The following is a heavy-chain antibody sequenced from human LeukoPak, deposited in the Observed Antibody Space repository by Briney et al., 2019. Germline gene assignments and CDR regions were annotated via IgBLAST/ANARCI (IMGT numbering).Heavy chain of an antibody. CDR3: GRVGDYNWNYFDY. J-gene: IGHJ4*02. D-gene: IGHD1-20*01. CDR1: GGSISSYY. Sequence: PSETLSLTCTVSGGSISSYYWSWIRQPPGKGLEWIGYIYYSGSTNYNPSLKSRVTISVDTSKNQFSLKLSSVTAADTAVYYCGRVGDYNWNYFDYWGQGTLVTVSS. V-gene: IGHV4-59*01. CDR2: IYYSGST.